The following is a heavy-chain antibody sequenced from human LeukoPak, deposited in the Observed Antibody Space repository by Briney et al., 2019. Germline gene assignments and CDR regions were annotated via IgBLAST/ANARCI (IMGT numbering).Heavy chain of an antibody. CDR3: ARDGGLIVTQLLFY. J-gene: IGHJ4*02. Sequence: ASVKVSCKASGYTFTSYGISWVRQAPGQGLEWMGWISAYNGNTNYAQKFQGRVTMTRDMSTSTVYMELSSLRSEDTAVYYCARDGGLIVTQLLFYWGQGTLVTVSS. CDR2: ISAYNGNT. D-gene: IGHD2-21*02. V-gene: IGHV1-18*01. CDR1: GYTFTSYG.